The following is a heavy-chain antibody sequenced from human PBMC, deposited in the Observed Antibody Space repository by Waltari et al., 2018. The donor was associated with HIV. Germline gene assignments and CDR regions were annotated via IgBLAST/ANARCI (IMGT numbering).Heavy chain of an antibody. Sequence: QVQLVQSGAEVKKPGASVKVSCKTSGSALNIYYIHWVRQAPGQGLEWGGSSKMNSGETVYGPSFRGRVTLTRNASINTAYMEFNRLTSDDTAVYYCARDPQRKDAYNFDSWGQGSLVTVSS. J-gene: IGHJ4*02. CDR1: GSALNIYY. D-gene: IGHD2-2*01. CDR2: SKMNSGET. CDR3: ARDPQRKDAYNFDS. V-gene: IGHV1-2*02.